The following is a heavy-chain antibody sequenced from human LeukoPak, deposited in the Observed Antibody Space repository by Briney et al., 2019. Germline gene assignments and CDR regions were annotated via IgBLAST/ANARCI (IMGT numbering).Heavy chain of an antibody. CDR3: ASLVVGRKDHDGFDV. V-gene: IGHV3-66*01. J-gene: IGHJ3*01. CDR1: GFTVSSTY. CDR2: IYYGGTT. D-gene: IGHD1-26*01. Sequence: GGSLRLSCVASGFTVSSTYMSWVRQSPGKGLEWVSIIYYGGTTLYADSVKGRFTISRDNSKNTLYLQMNSLRAEDTAVYHCASLVVGRKDHDGFDVWGQGTMVTVSS.